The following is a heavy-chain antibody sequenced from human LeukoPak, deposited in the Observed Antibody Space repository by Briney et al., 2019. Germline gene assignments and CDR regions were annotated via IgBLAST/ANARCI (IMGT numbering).Heavy chain of an antibody. CDR1: GFTFSSYG. CDR3: ARAELPAAIKSGAFDI. CDR2: IWSDGSNK. J-gene: IGHJ3*02. Sequence: PGRSLRLSCAASGFTFSSYGMHWVRQAPGKGLEWVAVIWSDGSNKYYADSVKGRFTISRDNSKNTLYLQMNSLRAEDTAVYYRARAELPAAIKSGAFDIWGQGTMVTVSS. D-gene: IGHD2-2*01. V-gene: IGHV3-33*01.